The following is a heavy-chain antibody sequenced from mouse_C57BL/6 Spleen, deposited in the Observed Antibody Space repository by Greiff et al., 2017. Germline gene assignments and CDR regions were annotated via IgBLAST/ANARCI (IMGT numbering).Heavy chain of an antibody. Sequence: EVKLMESGGGLVQPKGSLKLSCAASGFSFNTYAMNWVRQAPGKGLEWVARIRSKSNNYATYYADSVKDRFTISRDDSESMLYLQMNNLKTEDTAMYYCVRIYYYGSGAMDYWGQGTSVTVSS. V-gene: IGHV10-1*01. D-gene: IGHD1-1*01. CDR2: IRSKSNNYAT. CDR1: GFSFNTYA. J-gene: IGHJ4*01. CDR3: VRIYYYGSGAMDY.